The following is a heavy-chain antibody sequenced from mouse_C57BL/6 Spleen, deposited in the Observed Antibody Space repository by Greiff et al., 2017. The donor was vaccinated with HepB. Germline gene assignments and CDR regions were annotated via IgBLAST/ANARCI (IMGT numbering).Heavy chain of an antibody. CDR2: INPNNGGT. V-gene: IGHV1-26*01. D-gene: IGHD2-4*01. J-gene: IGHJ3*01. CDR3: ARRTIYSDTLAY. CDR1: GYTFTDYY. Sequence: EVQLQQSGPELVKPGASVKISCKASGYTFTDYYMNWVKQSHGKSLEWIGDINPNNGGTSYNQKFKGKATVTVVKSSSTAYMELRSLTSEDSAVYYCARRTIYSDTLAYWGQGTLVSVSA.